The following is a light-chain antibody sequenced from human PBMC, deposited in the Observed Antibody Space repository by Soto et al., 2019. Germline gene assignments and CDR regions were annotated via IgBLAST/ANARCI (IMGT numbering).Light chain of an antibody. CDR1: QSVSNY. J-gene: IGKJ5*01. CDR3: HQRSSWPIT. CDR2: DAF. Sequence: IVCTQCQAHLSLSPFDMSTLSCRASQSVSNYLAWYQEKPGQAPRLLIYDAFNRATGIPARFSGSGSGTDFTLTISSLEPEDFAVYYCHQRSSWPITFGQGTRLEIK. V-gene: IGKV3-11*01.